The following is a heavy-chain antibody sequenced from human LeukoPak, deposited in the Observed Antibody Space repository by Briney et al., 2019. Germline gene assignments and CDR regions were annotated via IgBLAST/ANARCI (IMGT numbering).Heavy chain of an antibody. V-gene: IGHV4-34*01. Sequence: SETLSLTCAVYGGSFSGYYWSWIRQPPGKGLEWIGEINHSGSTNYNPSLKSRVTISVDTSKNQFSLKLSSVTAADTAVYYCARVWYSGYDRADAFDIWGQGTMVTVSS. D-gene: IGHD5-12*01. CDR2: INHSGST. CDR1: GGSFSGYY. CDR3: ARVWYSGYDRADAFDI. J-gene: IGHJ3*02.